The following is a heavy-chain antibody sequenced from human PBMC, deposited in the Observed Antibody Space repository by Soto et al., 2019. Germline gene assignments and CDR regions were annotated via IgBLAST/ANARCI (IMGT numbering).Heavy chain of an antibody. D-gene: IGHD6-13*01. CDR1: GYTFTSYG. CDR2: ISAYKGNT. CDR3: AMVPGIAAAGRWFDP. Sequence: ASVKVSWMAFGYTFTSYGISWVRQAPGQGVEWMGWISAYKGNTNYAQKLQGRVTMTTDTSTSTAYMELRSLRSDDTAVYYCAMVPGIAAAGRWFDPWGQGTLVTVSS. J-gene: IGHJ5*02. V-gene: IGHV1-18*01.